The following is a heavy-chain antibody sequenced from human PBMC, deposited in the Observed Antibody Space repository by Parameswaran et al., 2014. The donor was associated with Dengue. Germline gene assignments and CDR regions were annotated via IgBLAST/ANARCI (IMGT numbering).Heavy chain of an antibody. V-gene: IGHV4-34*01. Sequence: VRQAPGKGLEWIGEINHSGSTNYNPSLKSRVTISVDTSKNQFSLKLSSVTAADTAVYYCARVGVHIVVVTAMGPYDAFDIWGQGTMVTVSS. D-gene: IGHD2-21*02. J-gene: IGHJ3*02. CDR3: ARVGVHIVVVTAMGPYDAFDI. CDR2: INHSGST.